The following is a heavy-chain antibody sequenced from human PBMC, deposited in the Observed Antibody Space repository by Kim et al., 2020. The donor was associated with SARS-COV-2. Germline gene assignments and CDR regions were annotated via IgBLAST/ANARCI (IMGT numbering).Heavy chain of an antibody. Sequence: SETLSLTCTVSGGSISSGGYYWSWIRQHPGKGLEWIGYIYYSGSTYNNPSLKSRVTISVDTSKNQFSLKLSSVTAADTAVYYCARTRITMIVVVTHFDYWGQGTLVTVSS. CDR1: GGSISSGGYY. CDR2: IYYSGST. D-gene: IGHD3-22*01. J-gene: IGHJ4*02. CDR3: ARTRITMIVVVTHFDY. V-gene: IGHV4-31*03.